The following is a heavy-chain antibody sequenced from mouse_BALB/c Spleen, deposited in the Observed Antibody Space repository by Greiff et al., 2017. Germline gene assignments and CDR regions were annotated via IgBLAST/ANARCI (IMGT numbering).Heavy chain of an antibody. Sequence: EVMLVESGGGLVKPGGSLKLSCAASGFAFSSYDMSWVRQTPEKRLEWVAYISSGGGSTYYPDTVKGRFTISRDNAKNTLYLQMSSLKSEDTAMYYCARQGGFARYYFDYWGQGTTLTVSS. V-gene: IGHV5-12-1*01. CDR2: ISSGGGST. J-gene: IGHJ2*01. CDR3: ARQGGFARYYFDY. D-gene: IGHD1-1*01. CDR1: GFAFSSYD.